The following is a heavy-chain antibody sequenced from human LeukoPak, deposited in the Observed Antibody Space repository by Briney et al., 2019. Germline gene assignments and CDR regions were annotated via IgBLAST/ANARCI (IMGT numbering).Heavy chain of an antibody. Sequence: SETLSLTCTVSGGSISSSSYYWGRIRQPPGKGVERIGSIYYSGSTYYNPSLKSRVTISVDTSKNQFSLKLSSVTAADTAVYCARGEAAPAADWYFDLWGRGTLVTVSS. V-gene: IGHV4-39*07. CDR1: GGSISSSSYY. CDR2: IYYSGST. D-gene: IGHD6-13*01. CDR3: ARGEAAPAADWYFDL. J-gene: IGHJ2*01.